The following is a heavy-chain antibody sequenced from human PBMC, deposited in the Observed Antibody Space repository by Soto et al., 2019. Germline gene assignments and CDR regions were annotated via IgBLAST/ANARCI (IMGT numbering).Heavy chain of an antibody. V-gene: IGHV4-30-4*01. CDR3: ARGAGGHYSTNWFDH. D-gene: IGHD3-3*01. CDR1: GGSISNGDYY. J-gene: IGHJ5*02. Sequence: QVQLQESGPGLVKPSQTLSLTCTVSGGSISNGDYYWSWIRQSPGRGLEWIGYIYYSGSTYYNPYRKSRVTISVDTSKHQFSLKLSSVTAADTAVDYCARGAGGHYSTNWFDHWGQGTLVTVSS. CDR2: IYYSGST.